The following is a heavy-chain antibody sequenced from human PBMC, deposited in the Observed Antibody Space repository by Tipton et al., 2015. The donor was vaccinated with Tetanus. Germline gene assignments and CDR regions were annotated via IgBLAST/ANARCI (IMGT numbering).Heavy chain of an antibody. CDR2: ISGSGGST. CDR1: GFTFSSSA. J-gene: IGHJ6*02. CDR3: ARAVVGAYAYYGMDG. D-gene: IGHD2-15*01. V-gene: IGHV3-23*01. Sequence: SLRLSCAASGFTFSSSAMNWVRQAPGKGLEWVSGISGSGGSTYFADSVKGRFTISRDNSNDPLYLQMNSLRAENTAVYYCARAVVGAYAYYGMDGGGQGATVAVAS.